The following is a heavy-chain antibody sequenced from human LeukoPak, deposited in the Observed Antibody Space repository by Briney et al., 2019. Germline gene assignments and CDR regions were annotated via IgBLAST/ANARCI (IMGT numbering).Heavy chain of an antibody. CDR2: IYYSGST. Sequence: SETLSLICTVSGGSMSSYYWSWIRQSPGKGLEWIGYIYYSGSTNYNPSLKSRVTISVDTSKNQFSLKVTSVTAADTAVYYCAREGGYSYGHAPLHFDYWGQATLGTVSS. CDR1: GGSMSSYY. J-gene: IGHJ4*02. D-gene: IGHD5-18*01. CDR3: AREGGYSYGHAPLHFDY. V-gene: IGHV4-59*12.